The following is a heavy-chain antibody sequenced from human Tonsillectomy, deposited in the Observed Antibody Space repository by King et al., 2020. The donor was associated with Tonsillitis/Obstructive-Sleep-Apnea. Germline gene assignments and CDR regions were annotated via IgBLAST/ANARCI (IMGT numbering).Heavy chain of an antibody. V-gene: IGHV4-59*01. CDR3: ARVPTTVVTNYYMDV. CDR2: NYYSGSN. D-gene: IGHD4-23*01. Sequence: QLQESGPGLVKPSETLSLTCTVSGGSISSYYWSWIRQPPGKGLEWSGYNYYSGSNNYNPSLKSRVTISVDTPKNQFSLKLSSVTAADTDVYYCARVPTTVVTNYYMDVWGKGTTVTVSS. CDR1: GGSISSYY. J-gene: IGHJ6*03.